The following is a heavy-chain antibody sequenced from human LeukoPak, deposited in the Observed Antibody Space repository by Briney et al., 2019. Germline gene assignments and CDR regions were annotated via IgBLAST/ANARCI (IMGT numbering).Heavy chain of an antibody. CDR1: GDSISSSSYY. CDR3: ARDRTVVVVVAATQAHWFDP. D-gene: IGHD2-15*01. CDR2: FSHSGST. Sequence: SETLSLTCTVSGDSISSSSYYWGWIRQPPGKGLEWIGSFSHSGSTYYNPSLKSRVTISVDTSKNQFSLKLSSVTAADTAVYYCARDRTVVVVVAATQAHWFDPWGQGTLVTVSS. V-gene: IGHV4-39*07. J-gene: IGHJ5*02.